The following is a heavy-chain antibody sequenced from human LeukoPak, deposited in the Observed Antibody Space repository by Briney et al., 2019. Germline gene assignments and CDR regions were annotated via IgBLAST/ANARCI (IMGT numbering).Heavy chain of an antibody. V-gene: IGHV1-18*01. CDR1: GYTFTSYG. J-gene: IGHJ4*02. Sequence: ASVTVSCTASGYTFTSYGISWVRQAPGQGLEWMGWISAYNGNTNYAQKLQGRVTMTTDTSTSTAYMELRSLRSDDTAVYYCASGAAAGSFDYWGQGTLVTVSS. CDR2: ISAYNGNT. CDR3: ASGAAAGSFDY. D-gene: IGHD6-13*01.